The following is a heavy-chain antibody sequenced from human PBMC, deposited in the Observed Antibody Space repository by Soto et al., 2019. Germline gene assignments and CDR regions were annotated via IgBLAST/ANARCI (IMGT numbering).Heavy chain of an antibody. Sequence: QVQLVESGGGVVQPGRSLRLSCAASGFTFSSYGMHWVRQAPGKGLEWVAVIWNDGSKQVYDDSVKGRFTISRDNSKNTLYLEMDSLRDEDTSVYYCARDDDYEANAIDLWGQGTLVTVSS. CDR3: ARDDDYEANAIDL. CDR2: IWNDGSKQ. J-gene: IGHJ5*02. D-gene: IGHD4-17*01. V-gene: IGHV3-33*08. CDR1: GFTFSSYG.